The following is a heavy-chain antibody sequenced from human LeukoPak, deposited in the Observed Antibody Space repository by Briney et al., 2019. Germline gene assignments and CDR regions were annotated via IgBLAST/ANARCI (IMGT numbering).Heavy chain of an antibody. Sequence: GGSLRLSCAASGFTFSSYTMSWVRQAPGKGLEWVSTITTSDGNTYYADSVKGRFTVSRDNSKDTLFLQMNSLRAEDTAVYYCAKDGGLWVSAHWGDSWGRGTLVTVSS. V-gene: IGHV3-23*01. CDR2: ITTSDGNT. CDR1: GFTFSSYT. D-gene: IGHD7-27*01. CDR3: AKDGGLWVSAHWGDS. J-gene: IGHJ4*02.